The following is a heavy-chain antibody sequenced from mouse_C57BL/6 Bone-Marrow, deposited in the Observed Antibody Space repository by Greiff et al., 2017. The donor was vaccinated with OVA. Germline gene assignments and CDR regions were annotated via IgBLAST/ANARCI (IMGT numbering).Heavy chain of an antibody. J-gene: IGHJ4*01. CDR1: GYTFTSYW. CDR2: IDPNSGGT. V-gene: IGHV1-72*01. CDR3: ARNPAKYYGSSYEYAMDY. Sequence: QVQLQQPGAELVKPGASVKLSCKASGYTFTSYWMHWVKQRPGRGLEWIGRIDPNSGGTKYNEKFKSKATLTVDKPSSTAYMQLSSLTSEDSAVYYCARNPAKYYGSSYEYAMDYWGQGTSVTVSS. D-gene: IGHD1-1*01.